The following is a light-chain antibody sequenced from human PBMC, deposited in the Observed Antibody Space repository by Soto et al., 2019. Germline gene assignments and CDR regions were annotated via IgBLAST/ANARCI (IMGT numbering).Light chain of an antibody. J-gene: IGKJ2*01. Sequence: DIQMTQSPSSLSASVGDRVTITCRASQGISNYLAWYQQKPGKVPKLLIYAASTLQSGVTSRFSGSGSGTAFTLTSSSLQPEHVATYYCQRYNSASYTFGQGTKLEIK. V-gene: IGKV1-27*01. CDR3: QRYNSASYT. CDR2: AAS. CDR1: QGISNY.